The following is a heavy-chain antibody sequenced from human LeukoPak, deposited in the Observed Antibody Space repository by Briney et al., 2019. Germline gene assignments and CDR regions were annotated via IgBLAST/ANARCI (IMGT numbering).Heavy chain of an antibody. J-gene: IGHJ5*02. D-gene: IGHD6-13*01. V-gene: IGHV4-34*01. CDR2: INHSGST. CDR3: ARGLIAAAGTPWFDP. Sequence: PSETLPLTCAVYGGSFSGYYWSWIRQPPGKGLEWIGEINHSGSTNYNPSLKSRVTISVDTSKNQFSLKLSSVTAADTAVYYCARGLIAAAGTPWFDPWGQGTLVTVSS. CDR1: GGSFSGYY.